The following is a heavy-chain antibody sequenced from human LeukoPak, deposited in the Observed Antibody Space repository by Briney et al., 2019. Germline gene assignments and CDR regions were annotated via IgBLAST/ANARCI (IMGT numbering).Heavy chain of an antibody. CDR2: IYHSGST. D-gene: IGHD2-2*01. V-gene: IGHV4-30-2*01. CDR1: GGSISSGGYS. J-gene: IGHJ4*02. Sequence: NASETLSLTCAVSGGSISSGGYSWSWIRQPPGKGLEWIGYIYHSGSTYYNPSLKSRVTISVDTSKNQFSLKLSSVTAADTAVYYCARVVVPAAHLDYWGQGTLVTVSS. CDR3: ARVVVPAAHLDY.